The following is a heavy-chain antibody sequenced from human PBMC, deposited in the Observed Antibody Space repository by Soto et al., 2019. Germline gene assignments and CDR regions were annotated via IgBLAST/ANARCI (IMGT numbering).Heavy chain of an antibody. CDR1: AFTFTNYA. CDR3: AKEPFSSWYTHMDV. CDR2: ISGSGDNT. J-gene: IGHJ6*03. V-gene: IGHV3-23*01. Sequence: GGSLRLSCAASAFTFTNYAMSWVRQAPGKGLEWVSGISGSGDNTYYADSVKGRFTISRDNSKNTLYLQIDSLRVEDTAVYYCAKEPFSSWYTHMDVWGKGTTVTVSS. D-gene: IGHD6-13*01.